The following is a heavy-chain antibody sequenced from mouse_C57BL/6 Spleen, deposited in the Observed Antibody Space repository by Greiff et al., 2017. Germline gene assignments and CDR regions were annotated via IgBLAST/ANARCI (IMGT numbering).Heavy chain of an antibody. D-gene: IGHD2-4*01. Sequence: QVQLQQSGAELVKPGASVKISCKASGYAFSSYWMNWVKQRPGKGLEWIGQIYPGDGDTNYNGKFKGKATLTADKSSSTAYMQLSSLTSEDSAVYFCARIHYDYDEGFDYWGQGTTLTVSS. CDR3: ARIHYDYDEGFDY. V-gene: IGHV1-80*01. CDR2: IYPGDGDT. J-gene: IGHJ2*01. CDR1: GYAFSSYW.